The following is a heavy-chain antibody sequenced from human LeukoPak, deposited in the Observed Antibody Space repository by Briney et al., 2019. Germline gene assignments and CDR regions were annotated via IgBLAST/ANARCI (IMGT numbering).Heavy chain of an antibody. CDR2: IYYSGST. Sequence: PSETLSLTCTVSGGSISGYYWSWFRQPPGKGLEWIGYIYYSGSTNYNPSLKSRVTISVDTSKNQLSLKLSSVTAADTAVYYCARTRAYGGRPDYWGQGTLVTVSS. J-gene: IGHJ4*02. D-gene: IGHD4-23*01. CDR1: GGSISGYY. V-gene: IGHV4-59*01. CDR3: ARTRAYGGRPDY.